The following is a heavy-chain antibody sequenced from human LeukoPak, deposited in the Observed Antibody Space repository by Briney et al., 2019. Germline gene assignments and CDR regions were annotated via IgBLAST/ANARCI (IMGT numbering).Heavy chain of an antibody. V-gene: IGHV1-2*02. CDR1: GYTFTGYY. D-gene: IGHD3-22*01. CDR3: ARDPHYYDSSGYYYPPGY. J-gene: IGHJ4*02. CDR2: INSNSGGT. Sequence: ASVKVSCKASGYTFTGYYMHWVRQAPGQGLEWMGWINSNSGGTNYAQKFQGRVTMTRDTSISTAYMELSRLRSDHTAVYYCARDPHYYDSSGYYYPPGYWGQGTLVTVSS.